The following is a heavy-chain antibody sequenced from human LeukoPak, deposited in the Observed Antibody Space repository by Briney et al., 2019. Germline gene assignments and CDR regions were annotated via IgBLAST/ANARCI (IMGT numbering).Heavy chain of an antibody. D-gene: IGHD2-15*01. CDR3: ARGPQWVAPDY. CDR2: IYYSGST. CDR1: GGSISSGDYY. Sequence: PSQTLSLTCTVSGGSISSGDYYWSWIRQPPGKGLEWIGYIYYSGSTYYNPSLKGRVTLSVDTSKNQFSLKLSSVTAADTAVYYCARGPQWVAPDYWGQGTLVTVSS. V-gene: IGHV4-30-4*08. J-gene: IGHJ4*02.